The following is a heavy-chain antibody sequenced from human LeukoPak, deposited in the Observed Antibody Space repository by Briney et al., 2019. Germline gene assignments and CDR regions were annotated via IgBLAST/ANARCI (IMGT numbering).Heavy chain of an antibody. D-gene: IGHD4-17*01. Sequence: PSETLSLTCTVSGVSISSSSYYWGWIRQPPGKGLEWIGYIYYSGSTNYNPSLKSRVTISVDTSKNQFSLKLSSVTAADTAVYYCARVSMTTVNIDYWGQGTLVTVSS. CDR1: GVSISSSSYY. CDR3: ARVSMTTVNIDY. J-gene: IGHJ4*02. CDR2: IYYSGST. V-gene: IGHV4-61*05.